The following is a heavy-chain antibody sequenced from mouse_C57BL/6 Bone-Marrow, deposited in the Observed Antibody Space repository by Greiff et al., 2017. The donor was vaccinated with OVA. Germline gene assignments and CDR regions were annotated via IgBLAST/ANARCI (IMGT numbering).Heavy chain of an antibody. CDR1: GYTFTSYW. CDR2: IDPNSGGT. J-gene: IGHJ4*01. D-gene: IGHD2-5*01. Sequence: QVHVKQPGAELVKPGASVKLSCKASGYTFTSYWMHWVKQRPGRGLEWIGRIDPNSGGTKYNEKFKSKATLTVDKPSSTAYMQLSSLTSEDSAVYYCARSGAYYSNYVYAMDYWGQGTSVTVSS. V-gene: IGHV1-72*01. CDR3: ARSGAYYSNYVYAMDY.